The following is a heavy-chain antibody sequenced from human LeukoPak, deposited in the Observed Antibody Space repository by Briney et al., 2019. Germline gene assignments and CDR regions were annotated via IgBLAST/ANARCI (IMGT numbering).Heavy chain of an antibody. CDR2: MNPNSGNT. D-gene: IGHD6-13*01. V-gene: IGHV1-8*03. J-gene: IGHJ4*02. Sequence: GASVKVSCKASGYTFTGYYIHWLRQAPGQGLEWMGWMNPNSGNTGYAQKFQGRVTITRNTSISTAYMELSSLRSEDTAVYYCARAPLIAAAAYYFDYWGQGTLVTVSS. CDR1: GYTFTGYY. CDR3: ARAPLIAAAAYYFDY.